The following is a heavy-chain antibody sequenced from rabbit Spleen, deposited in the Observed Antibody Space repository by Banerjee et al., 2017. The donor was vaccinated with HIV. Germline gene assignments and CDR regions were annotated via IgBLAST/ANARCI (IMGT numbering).Heavy chain of an antibody. CDR3: ARDAGTSFSTYGMDL. CDR2: AYAGSSDST. CDR1: GFDFNSGYD. Sequence: QEQLEESGGGLVKPGGTLTLTCTASGFDFNSGYDMCWVRQAPGKGLEWVACAYAGSSDSTYSATWAKGRFTISKTSSTTVTLQMTSLTAADTATYFCARDAGTSFSTYGMDLWGQGTLVTVS. V-gene: IGHV1S45*01. D-gene: IGHD8-1*01. J-gene: IGHJ6*01.